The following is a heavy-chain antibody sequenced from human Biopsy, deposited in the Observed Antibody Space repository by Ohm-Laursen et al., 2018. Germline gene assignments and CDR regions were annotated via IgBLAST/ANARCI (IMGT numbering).Heavy chain of an antibody. Sequence: TQTLTLTSTFSGFSFTTVGMRVTWIRQAPGKALEWLAHIDWAGDTRYSASLKTRLSISKDTFKDQVVLTMTDIDPVDTSTYYCARASASQYYGVDVWGQGTSVTVSS. CDR2: IDWAGDT. CDR1: GFSFTTVGMR. V-gene: IGHV2-70*04. D-gene: IGHD1-26*01. J-gene: IGHJ6*02. CDR3: ARASASQYYGVDV.